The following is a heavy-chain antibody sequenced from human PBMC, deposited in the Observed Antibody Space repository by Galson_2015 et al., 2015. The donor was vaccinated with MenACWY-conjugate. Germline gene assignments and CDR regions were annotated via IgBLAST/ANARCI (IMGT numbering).Heavy chain of an antibody. CDR2: ITSGTNTI. CDR3: ARLLPYMVQRVQTYYYYYMDV. V-gene: IGHV3-48*02. CDR1: GFTFNTFG. D-gene: IGHD3-10*01. J-gene: IGHJ6*03. Sequence: SLRLSCAASGFTFNTFGFNWVRQAPGKGLEWVSYITSGTNTIAYADSVKGRFTISRDNAESSLYLQMDSLRDEDTAVYYCARLLPYMVQRVQTYYYYYMDVWGKGTTVTVSS.